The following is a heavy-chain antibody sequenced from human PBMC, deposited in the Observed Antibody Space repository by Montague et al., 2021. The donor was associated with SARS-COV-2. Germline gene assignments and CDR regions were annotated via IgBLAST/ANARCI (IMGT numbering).Heavy chain of an antibody. CDR1: GGSISSSNYY. CDR3: ARETYTSGWFQQFDY. V-gene: IGHV4-39*01. D-gene: IGHD6-19*01. CDR2: IYYSGTT. Sequence: SETLSLTCTVSGGSISSSNYYWGWIRQPPGKGLEWIGSIYYSGTTYYNPSLQSRVTISVDTSKKQFSLKLGSVTAADTPVYYCARETYTSGWFQQFDYWGQGTLVTVSS. J-gene: IGHJ4*02.